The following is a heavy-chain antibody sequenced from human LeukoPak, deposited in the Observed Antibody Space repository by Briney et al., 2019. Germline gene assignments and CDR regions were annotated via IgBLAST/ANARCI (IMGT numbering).Heavy chain of an antibody. CDR2: INPNSGGT. Sequence: ASVKVSCKASGYTFTGSYMHWVRQAPGQGLEWMGWINPNSGGTNYAQKFQGRVTMTRDTSISTAYMELSRLRSDDTAVYYCARDRYYYDSSEGGGFDYWGHGTLVTVSS. CDR3: ARDRYYYDSSEGGGFDY. J-gene: IGHJ4*01. V-gene: IGHV1-2*02. CDR1: GYTFTGSY. D-gene: IGHD3-22*01.